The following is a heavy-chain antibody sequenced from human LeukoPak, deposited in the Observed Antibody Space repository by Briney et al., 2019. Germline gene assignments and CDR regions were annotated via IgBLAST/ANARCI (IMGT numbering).Heavy chain of an antibody. CDR3: ASGPDGSGSYCPNWFDP. D-gene: IGHD3-10*01. CDR2: ISSSGSTI. J-gene: IGHJ5*02. CDR1: GFTFSDYY. Sequence: PGGSLRLSCVASGFTFSDYYMSWIRQAPGKGLEWVSYISSSGSTIYYADSVKGRFTISRDNAKNSLYLQMNSLRAEDTAVYYCASGPDGSGSYCPNWFDPWGQGTLVTVSS. V-gene: IGHV3-11*01.